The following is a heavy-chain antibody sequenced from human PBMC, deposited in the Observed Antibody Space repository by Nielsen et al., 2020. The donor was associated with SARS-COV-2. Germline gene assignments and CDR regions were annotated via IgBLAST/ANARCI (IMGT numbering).Heavy chain of an antibody. V-gene: IGHV3-30*18. Sequence: GESLKISCAASGFTFSSYGMHWVRQAPGKGLEWVAVVSYDGSNKYYADSVKGRFTISRDNSKNTLYLQMNSLRAEDTALYYCAKVGGWDYWGQGTLVTVSS. D-gene: IGHD3-16*01. CDR1: GFTFSSYG. CDR2: VSYDGSNK. J-gene: IGHJ4*02. CDR3: AKVGGWDY.